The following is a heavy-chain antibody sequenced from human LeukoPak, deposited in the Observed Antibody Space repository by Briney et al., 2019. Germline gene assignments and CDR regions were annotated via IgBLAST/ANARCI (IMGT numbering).Heavy chain of an antibody. J-gene: IGHJ4*02. CDR1: AITFSTYA. CDR3: AQDYTGDPPYFHY. Sequence: PGGSLRLSCAASAITFSTYAMSWVRQAPGKGLECVSVISGGAGSTYYADSVKGRFTISRDNSKNTLFLQMHSLRAEDTAIYYCAQDYTGDPPYFHYRGQGTLVTVSS. CDR2: ISGGAGST. V-gene: IGHV3-23*01. D-gene: IGHD2-8*02.